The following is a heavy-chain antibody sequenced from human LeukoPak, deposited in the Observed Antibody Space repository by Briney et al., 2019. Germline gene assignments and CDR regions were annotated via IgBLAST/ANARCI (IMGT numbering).Heavy chain of an antibody. CDR3: ATNYGSGPLGWFDP. CDR1: GYTLTELS. J-gene: IGHJ5*02. Sequence: ASVKVSCKVSGYTLTELSMHWVRQAPGKGREWMGGFDPEDGETIYAQKFQGRVTMTEDTSTDTAYMELSSLRSEDTAVYYCATNYGSGPLGWFDPWGQGTLVTVSS. D-gene: IGHD3-10*01. CDR2: FDPEDGET. V-gene: IGHV1-24*01.